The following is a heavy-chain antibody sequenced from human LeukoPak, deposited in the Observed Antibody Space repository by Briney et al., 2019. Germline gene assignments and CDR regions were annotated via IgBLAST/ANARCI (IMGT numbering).Heavy chain of an antibody. CDR1: GYTFTSYY. V-gene: IGHV1-46*01. CDR2: INPSGGST. CDR3: ASMESGYDMY. D-gene: IGHD5-12*01. Sequence: ASVKVFCKASGYTFTSYYMHWVRQAPGQGLEWMGIINPSGGSTSYAQKFQGRVTMTRDTSTSTVYMELSSLRSEDTAVYYCASMESGYDMYWGQGTLVTVSS. J-gene: IGHJ4*02.